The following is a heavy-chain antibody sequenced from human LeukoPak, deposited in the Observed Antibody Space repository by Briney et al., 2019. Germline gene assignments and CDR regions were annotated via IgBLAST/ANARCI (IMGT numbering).Heavy chain of an antibody. CDR2: IRSGVGAE. J-gene: IGHJ5*02. V-gene: IGHV3-48*01. D-gene: IGHD6-13*01. CDR3: ARPIAAAANNWFDP. CDR1: GFPVSTYT. Sequence: GGSLRLSCAASGFPVSTYTMNWIRQAPGKGLEWVSHIRSGVGAEYYADSVKGRFTISRDNSKNTLYLQMNSLRGEDTAVYYCARPIAAAANNWFDPWGQGTLVTVSS.